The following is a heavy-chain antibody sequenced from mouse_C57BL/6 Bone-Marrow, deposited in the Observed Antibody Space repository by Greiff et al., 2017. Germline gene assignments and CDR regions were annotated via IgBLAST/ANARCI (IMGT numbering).Heavy chain of an antibody. CDR3: ARRWLLPDY. D-gene: IGHD2-3*01. CDR2: IYPRSGNT. V-gene: IGHV1-81*01. Sequence: VKLQQSGAELARPGASVKLSCKASGYTFTSYGISWVKQRTGQGLEWIGEIYPRSGNTYYNEKFKGKATLTADKSSSTAYMELRSLPSEDSAVYFCARRWLLPDYWGQGTTLTVSS. CDR1: GYTFTSYG. J-gene: IGHJ2*01.